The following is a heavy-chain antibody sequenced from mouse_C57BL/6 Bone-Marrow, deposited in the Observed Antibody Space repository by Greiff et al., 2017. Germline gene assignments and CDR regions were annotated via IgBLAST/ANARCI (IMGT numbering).Heavy chain of an antibody. CDR3: TTWGWVLYYCDY. J-gene: IGHJ2*01. Sequence: VQLQQSGAELVRPGASVKLSCTASGFNIKDDYMHWVKQRPEQGLEWIGWIDPENGDTDSASKFQGKATITADPSSNTAYLQLSSLTSEDTAVYYCTTWGWVLYYCDYWGQGTTLTVSS. CDR1: GFNIKDDY. D-gene: IGHD1-1*02. CDR2: IDPENGDT. V-gene: IGHV14-4*01.